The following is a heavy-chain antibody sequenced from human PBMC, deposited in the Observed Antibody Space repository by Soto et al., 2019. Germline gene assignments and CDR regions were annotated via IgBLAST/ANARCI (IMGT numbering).Heavy chain of an antibody. D-gene: IGHD3-9*01. Sequence: QVQLQQWGAGLLKPSETLSLTCAVYGGSFSGYYWSWIRQPPGKGLEWIGEINHSGSTNYNPSLKSRVTISVDTSKNQFSLKLSSVTAVDTAVYYCARRFAHYDILTGYLYFDYWGQGTLVTVSS. CDR2: INHSGST. J-gene: IGHJ4*02. CDR3: ARRFAHYDILTGYLYFDY. CDR1: GGSFSGYY. V-gene: IGHV4-34*01.